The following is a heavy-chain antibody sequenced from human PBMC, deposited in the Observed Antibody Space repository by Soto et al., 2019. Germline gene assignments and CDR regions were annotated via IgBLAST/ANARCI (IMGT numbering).Heavy chain of an antibody. D-gene: IGHD2-21*01. Sequence: GESLKISCKGSGYSFTDYWLAWVRQMPGKGLEWMGIIYPGDSDTRYSPSFQGQVTISADKSITTAYLQWSSLKASDTAIYYCARGYYRSEYWGQGTLVTVSS. CDR1: GYSFTDYW. CDR2: IYPGDSDT. V-gene: IGHV5-51*01. J-gene: IGHJ4*02. CDR3: ARGYYRSEY.